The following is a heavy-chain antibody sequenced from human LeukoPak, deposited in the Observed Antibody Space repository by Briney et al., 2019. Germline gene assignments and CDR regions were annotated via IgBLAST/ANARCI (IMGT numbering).Heavy chain of an antibody. V-gene: IGHV3-23*01. D-gene: IGHD3-10*01. CDR3: ARDRFITMVRGVIITGGMDV. J-gene: IGHJ6*04. CDR1: GFTFSSQA. Sequence: GGSLRLSCAASGFTFSSQAMSWVRQAPGKGLEWVSTITSGSTTYYADSVKGRFSISRDNSKNSLYLQMNSLRAEDTAVYYCARDRFITMVRGVIITGGMDVWGKGTTVTVSS. CDR2: ITSGSTT.